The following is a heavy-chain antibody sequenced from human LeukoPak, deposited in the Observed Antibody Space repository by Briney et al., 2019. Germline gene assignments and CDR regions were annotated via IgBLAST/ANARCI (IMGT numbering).Heavy chain of an antibody. CDR3: ARAAGSDFWSGYYLPTFYYYMDV. CDR2: ISSSSSTI. CDR1: GFTFSDYY. D-gene: IGHD3-3*01. Sequence: GGSLRLSCAASGFTFSDYYMSWIRQAPGKGLEWVSYISSSSSTIYYADSVKGRFTISRDNAKNSLYLQMNSLRAEDTAVYYCARAAGSDFWSGYYLPTFYYYMDVWGKGTTVTVSS. J-gene: IGHJ6*03. V-gene: IGHV3-11*04.